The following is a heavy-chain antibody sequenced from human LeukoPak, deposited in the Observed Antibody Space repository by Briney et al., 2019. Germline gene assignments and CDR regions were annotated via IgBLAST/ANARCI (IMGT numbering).Heavy chain of an antibody. Sequence: GASVKVSCKASGYTFTSYYMHWVRQAPGQGLEWMGIINPSGGSTSYAQKFQGRVTITADESTSTAYMELSSLTSEDTAVYYCASPPYYDGSGYWSGFDYWGQGTLVTVSS. CDR3: ASPPYYDGSGYWSGFDY. V-gene: IGHV1-46*01. D-gene: IGHD3-22*01. J-gene: IGHJ4*02. CDR2: INPSGGST. CDR1: GYTFTSYY.